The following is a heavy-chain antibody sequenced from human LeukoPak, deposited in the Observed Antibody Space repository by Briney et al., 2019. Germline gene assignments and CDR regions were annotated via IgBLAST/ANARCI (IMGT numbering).Heavy chain of an antibody. CDR3: ARARIVGATTKNDY. CDR2: INHSGST. V-gene: IGHV4-34*01. D-gene: IGHD1-26*01. Sequence: SETLSLTCAVYGGSFSGYYWSWIRQPPGKGLEWIGEINHSGSTNYNPSIKSRVTISVDTSKNQFSLKLSSVTAADTAVYYCARARIVGATTKNDYWGQGTLVSVSS. CDR1: GGSFSGYY. J-gene: IGHJ4*02.